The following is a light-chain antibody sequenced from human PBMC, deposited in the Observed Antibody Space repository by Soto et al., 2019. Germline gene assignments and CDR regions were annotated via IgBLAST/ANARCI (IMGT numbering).Light chain of an antibody. CDR3: CSYAGSFVV. CDR1: SSDVGSYNL. CDR2: EVS. Sequence: QSALTQPASVSGSPGQSITISCTGTSSDVGSYNLVSWYQQHPGKAPKLMIYEVSKRPSGVSNRFSGSKSVNTASLTISGLQAEEEADYYCCSYAGSFVVFGGGTKLTVL. J-gene: IGLJ2*01. V-gene: IGLV2-23*02.